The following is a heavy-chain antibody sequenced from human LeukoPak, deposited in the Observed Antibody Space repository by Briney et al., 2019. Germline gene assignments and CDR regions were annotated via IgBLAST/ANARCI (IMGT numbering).Heavy chain of an antibody. Sequence: QPGGSLRLXCAASGLTFSDYAMTWVRQAPGKGLEWVSALTGSYATYYADSVKGRFTISRDNSKNTLYLQMNSLRAEDTAVYYCARVRYDSTASYFDYWGQGTLVTVSS. CDR1: GLTFSDYA. V-gene: IGHV3-23*01. CDR3: ARVRYDSTASYFDY. J-gene: IGHJ4*02. D-gene: IGHD3-22*01. CDR2: LTGSYAT.